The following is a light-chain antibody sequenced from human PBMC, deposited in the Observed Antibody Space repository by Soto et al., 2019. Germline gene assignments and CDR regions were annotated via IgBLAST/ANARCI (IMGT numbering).Light chain of an antibody. CDR1: QSVSSSY. CDR2: GAS. J-gene: IGKJ1*01. Sequence: EIVLTQSPGTLSLSPGERATLSCRASQSVSSSYLAWYQQKPGQAPRLLIYGASSRATGIPDRFSGSGSGTAFSLTISRLGPEDFAVYYCQQYGSSPQTFGKGTRV. V-gene: IGKV3-20*01. CDR3: QQYGSSPQT.